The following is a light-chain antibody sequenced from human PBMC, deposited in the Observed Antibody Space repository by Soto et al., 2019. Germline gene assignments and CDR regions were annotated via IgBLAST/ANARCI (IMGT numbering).Light chain of an antibody. CDR1: QSGLYSYNNKNY. CDR3: QQYHSDPIT. CDR2: WAS. J-gene: IGKJ5*01. Sequence: SVTIHSPDSLAVSLGERPTIHCKSSQSGLYSYNNKNYLAWYQQKPGQPPRLFIYWASTRGCGVPARFSGSGSGTDFTLTISNVEAEDVAIYYCQQYHSDPITFGQGTRLEIK. V-gene: IGKV4-1*01.